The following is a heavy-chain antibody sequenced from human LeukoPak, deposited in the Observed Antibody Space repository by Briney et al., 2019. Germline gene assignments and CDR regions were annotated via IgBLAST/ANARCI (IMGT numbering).Heavy chain of an antibody. Sequence: GGSLRLSCAASGFTFSDYSMNWVRQATGKGLEWVSYISSIGATIYYADSVKGRFTISRDNAKNSLYLQMNSLRAEDTAVYYCARERIKLTGYSSSWSTVAFDYWGQGTLVTVSS. CDR1: GFTFSDYS. V-gene: IGHV3-48*03. CDR3: ARERIKLTGYSSSWSTVAFDY. CDR2: ISSIGATI. J-gene: IGHJ4*02. D-gene: IGHD6-13*01.